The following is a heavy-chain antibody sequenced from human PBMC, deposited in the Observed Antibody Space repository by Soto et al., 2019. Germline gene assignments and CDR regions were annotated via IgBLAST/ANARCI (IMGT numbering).Heavy chain of an antibody. CDR2: IYYSGST. CDR1: GGSISSYY. D-gene: IGHD3-10*01. J-gene: IGHJ6*02. CDR3: ARERWAYYYGSGSYHYYYGMDV. Sequence: PSETLSLTCTVSGGSISSYYWSWIRQPPGKGLEWIGYIYYSGSTNYNPSLKSRVTISVDTSKTKFSLKLSSVTAADTAVYYCARERWAYYYGSGSYHYYYGMDVWGQGTTVTVSS. V-gene: IGHV4-59*01.